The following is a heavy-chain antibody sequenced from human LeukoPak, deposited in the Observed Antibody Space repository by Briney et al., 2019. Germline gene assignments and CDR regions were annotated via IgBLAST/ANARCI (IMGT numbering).Heavy chain of an antibody. V-gene: IGHV3-7*01. CDR1: AFALSSYW. CDR3: ARDGSGGSTQYNWFDP. D-gene: IGHD1-26*01. J-gene: IGHJ5*02. CDR2: IKQDGSEK. Sequence: GGSLRLACAVSAFALSSYWMAWVGQAPGNGLEWVANIKQDGSEKYYVDFVEGRLIICRDNAKNSLHLQMNSLRVEDMAVYYSARDGSGGSTQYNWFDPWGQGTLVTVSS.